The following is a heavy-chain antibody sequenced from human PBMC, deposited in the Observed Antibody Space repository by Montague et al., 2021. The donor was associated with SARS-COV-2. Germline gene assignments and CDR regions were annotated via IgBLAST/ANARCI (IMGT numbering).Heavy chain of an antibody. D-gene: IGHD2-2*01. CDR3: ARVRAVPAAMRIFSLGRSYYGMDV. J-gene: IGHJ6*02. CDR2: INHSGST. V-gene: IGHV4-34*01. CDR1: GGSSSGYY. Sequence: SETLSLTCAVYGGSSSGYYWSWIRQPPGKGLEWIGEINHSGSTNYNPSLKSRVTISVDTSKNQFSLKLSSVTTVDTAVYYCARVRAVPAAMRIFSLGRSYYGMDVWGQGTTVTVSS.